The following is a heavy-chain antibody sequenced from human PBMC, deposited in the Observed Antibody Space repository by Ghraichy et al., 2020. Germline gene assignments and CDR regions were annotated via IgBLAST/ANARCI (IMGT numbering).Heavy chain of an antibody. Sequence: GESLNISCTASGFIFSSYGLHWVRQTPGKGLEWVAFIRYDGSDTYYADPVKGRLTISRDNSKSMLFLQINSATTDDTAVYYCAKDIGVPPGMDDYSYGMDVWGQGTTVTVSS. D-gene: IGHD3-3*01. CDR2: IRYDGSDT. CDR1: GFIFSSYG. J-gene: IGHJ6*02. CDR3: AKDIGVPPGMDDYSYGMDV. V-gene: IGHV3-30*02.